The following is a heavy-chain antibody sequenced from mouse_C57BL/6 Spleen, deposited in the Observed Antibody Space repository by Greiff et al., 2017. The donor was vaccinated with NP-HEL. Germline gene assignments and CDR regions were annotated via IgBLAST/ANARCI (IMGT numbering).Heavy chain of an antibody. CDR3: ASYYYGNSYYFDY. V-gene: IGHV1-69*01. J-gene: IGHJ2*01. D-gene: IGHD2-1*01. CDR1: GYTFTSYW. CDR2: IDPSDSYT. Sequence: QVQLQQPGAELVMPGASVKLSCKASGYTFTSYWMHWVKQRPGQGLEWIGEIDPSDSYTNYNQKFKGKSTLTVDKSSSTAYMQLSSLTSEDSAVYYCASYYYGNSYYFDYWGQGTTLTVSS.